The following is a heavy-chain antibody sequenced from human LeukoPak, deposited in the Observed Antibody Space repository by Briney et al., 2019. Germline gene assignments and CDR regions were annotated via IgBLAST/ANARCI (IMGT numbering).Heavy chain of an antibody. CDR2: IKQDGSEK. V-gene: IGHV3-7*01. Sequence: PGGSLRLSCAASVFTFSSYRMSWVRQAPGKGLEWVANIKQDGSEKYYVDSVKGRFTISRDNAKNSLYLQMNSLRAEDTAVYYCARDSDYDFWSPHGMDVWGQGTTVTVSS. CDR1: VFTFSSYR. CDR3: ARDSDYDFWSPHGMDV. D-gene: IGHD3-3*01. J-gene: IGHJ6*02.